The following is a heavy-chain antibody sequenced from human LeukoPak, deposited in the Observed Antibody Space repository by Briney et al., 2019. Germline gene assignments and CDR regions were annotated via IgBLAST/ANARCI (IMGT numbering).Heavy chain of an antibody. CDR1: GFTFSSYS. CDR2: ISSSSSYI. V-gene: IGHV3-21*01. CDR3: ARETAEGYFDWC. D-gene: IGHD3-9*01. J-gene: IGHJ4*02. Sequence: GGSLRLSCAASGFTFSSYSMNWVRQAPGKGLEWVSSISSSSSYIYYADSVKGRFTTSRDNAKNSLYLQMNSLRAEDTAVYYCARETAEGYFDWCWGQGTLVTVSS.